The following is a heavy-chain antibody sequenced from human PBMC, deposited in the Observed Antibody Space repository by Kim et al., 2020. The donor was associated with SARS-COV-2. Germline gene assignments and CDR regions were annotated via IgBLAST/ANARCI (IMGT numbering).Heavy chain of an antibody. J-gene: IGHJ4*02. V-gene: IGHV3-9*01. D-gene: IGHD6-13*01. CDR3: AKDKGVVGIAAAGPLDY. Sequence: GRSLRLSCAASGFTFDDYAMHWVRQAPGKGLEWVSGISWNSGSIGYADSVKGRFTISRDNAKNSLYLQMNSLRAEDTALYYCAKDKGVVGIAAAGPLDYWGQGTLVTVSS. CDR1: GFTFDDYA. CDR2: ISWNSGSI.